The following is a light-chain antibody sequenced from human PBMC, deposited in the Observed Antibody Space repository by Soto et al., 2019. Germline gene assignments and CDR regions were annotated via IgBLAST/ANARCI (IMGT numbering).Light chain of an antibody. CDR1: QSVSTN. J-gene: IGKJ1*01. CDR2: GAS. CDR3: QQYHASPRT. Sequence: EIVMTQYPATLSVSPGEGATLSCRASQSVSTNLAWYQQKPGQAPRLLIYGASTRTTDIPGRFSGSGSGTDFTLTISSLQSEDFSIYHCQQYHASPRTFRQGTNVEIK. V-gene: IGKV3-15*01.